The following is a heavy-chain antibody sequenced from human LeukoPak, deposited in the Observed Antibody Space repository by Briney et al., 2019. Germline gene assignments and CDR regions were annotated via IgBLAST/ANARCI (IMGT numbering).Heavy chain of an antibody. CDR2: IRSKAYSATA. V-gene: IGHV3-49*04. CDR1: GFTFGDYT. J-gene: IGHJ4*02. Sequence: GGSLRLSCTTSGFTFGDYTMNWVRQAPGKGLDWVGFIRSKAYSATAEYAASVKGRFTISRDDSKSVAYLQMNSLKTEDAAVYYCSRYNSGSSSFDYWGQGTLVTVSS. CDR3: SRYNSGSSSFDY. D-gene: IGHD5-24*01.